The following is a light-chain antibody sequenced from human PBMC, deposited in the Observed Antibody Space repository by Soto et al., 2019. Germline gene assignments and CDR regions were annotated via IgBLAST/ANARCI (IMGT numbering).Light chain of an antibody. J-gene: IGLJ1*01. CDR1: SSDVGGYDY. V-gene: IGLV2-8*02. Sequence: QSVLTQPPSASRSPGQSVTISCTGTSSDVGGYDYVSWYQQHPGKAPKLMIFEVTKRPSGVPTRFSGSKSGNTASLTVSGLQAEDEADYYCTSYAGSNTPYVFGTGTKVTVL. CDR2: EVT. CDR3: TSYAGSNTPYV.